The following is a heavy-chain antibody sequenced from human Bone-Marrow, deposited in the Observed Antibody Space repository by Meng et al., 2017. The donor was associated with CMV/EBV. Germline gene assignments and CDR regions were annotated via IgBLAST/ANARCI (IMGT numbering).Heavy chain of an antibody. J-gene: IGHJ5*02. D-gene: IGHD2-15*01. CDR3: AKDSTYCA. CDR1: GFTFNNYA. V-gene: IGHV3-23*03. Sequence: GGSLRLSCAASGFTFNNYAMNWVRQAPGKGLEWVAVIYAGGRSAYYADSVKGRFTIFRDSSKNTVYLEINSLRAEDTALYYCAKDSTYCAWGQGTLVTVSS. CDR2: IYAGGRSA.